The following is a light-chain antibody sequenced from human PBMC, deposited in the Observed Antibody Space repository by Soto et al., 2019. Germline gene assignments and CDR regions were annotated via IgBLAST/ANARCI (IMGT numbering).Light chain of an antibody. V-gene: IGKV3-20*01. Sequence: EIVWTQSPCTLSLSPGERATLSCRASQSVSSSYLAWYQQKPGQAPRLLIYGASSRATGIPDRFSGSGSGTDFTLTISRLEPEDFAVYYCQQYGSSPWTFGQGTKVAIK. CDR2: GAS. J-gene: IGKJ1*01. CDR3: QQYGSSPWT. CDR1: QSVSSSY.